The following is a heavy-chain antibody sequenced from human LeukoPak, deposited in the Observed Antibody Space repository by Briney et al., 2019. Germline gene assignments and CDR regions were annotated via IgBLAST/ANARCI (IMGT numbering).Heavy chain of an antibody. D-gene: IGHD4-17*01. CDR3: ASKLTTGY. CDR1: GFTVSSNY. CDR2: IYSGGTT. Sequence: GGSLRLSCVVSGFTVSSNYMSWVRQAPGEGLEWVSVIYSGGTTNYADSVKGRFTVYRDNSKNTLYLQMNSLRAEDTAVYYCASKLTTGYWGQGTLVTVSS. V-gene: IGHV3-66*01. J-gene: IGHJ4*02.